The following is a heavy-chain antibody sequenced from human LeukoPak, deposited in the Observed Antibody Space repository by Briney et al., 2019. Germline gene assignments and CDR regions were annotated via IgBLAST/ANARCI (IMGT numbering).Heavy chain of an antibody. CDR3: ARGPLYYYDSSGYMIGFDY. D-gene: IGHD3-22*01. V-gene: IGHV4-34*01. CDR2: INHSGST. CDR1: GGSFSGYY. Sequence: SETLSLTCAVYGGSFSGYYWSWIRQPPGKGLEWIGEINHSGSTNYNPSLKSRVTISVDTSKNQFSLKLSSVTAADTAVYYCARGPLYYYDSSGYMIGFDYWGQGTLVTVSS. J-gene: IGHJ4*02.